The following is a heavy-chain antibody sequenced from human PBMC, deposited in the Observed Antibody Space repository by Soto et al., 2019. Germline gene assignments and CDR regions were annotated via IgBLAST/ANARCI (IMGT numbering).Heavy chain of an antibody. J-gene: IGHJ1*01. Sequence: SETLSLTCTVSGGSISSGAYYWSWIRQHPGKGLEWIGYIYYSGSTYYNPSLKSRVTISVDTSKNQFSLKLSSVTAADTAVYYCAIYDSSGSRCSQHRRQGTLVTVSS. CDR3: AIYDSSGSRCSQH. V-gene: IGHV4-31*03. CDR1: GGSISSGAYY. D-gene: IGHD3-22*01. CDR2: IYYSGST.